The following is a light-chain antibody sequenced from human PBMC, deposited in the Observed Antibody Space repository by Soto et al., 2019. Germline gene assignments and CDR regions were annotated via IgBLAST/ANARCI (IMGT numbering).Light chain of an antibody. CDR3: HLRSNWWT. Sequence: EIVLTQSPATLSLFPGERATLSCRASQSVSGSLAWYQQKPGQAPRVVIYDTSTRATGIPARFSGSGSGTDFTRTISSLEPEDFAVYYCHLRSNWWTFGQGTKVEIK. J-gene: IGKJ1*01. V-gene: IGKV3-11*01. CDR1: QSVSGS. CDR2: DTS.